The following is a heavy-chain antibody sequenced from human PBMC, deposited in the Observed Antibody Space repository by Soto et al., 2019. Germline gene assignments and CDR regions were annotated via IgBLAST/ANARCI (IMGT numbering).Heavy chain of an antibody. Sequence: ASVKVSCKASGYIFTGYYMHWVRQAPGQGLEWMGWINPNSGDTNYTQKFQGWVTMTRDTSVSTAYMALSRLRSDDTAVYYCATSRISIAVAGETEYYFDYWGQGTPVTVSS. CDR1: GYIFTGYY. CDR2: INPNSGDT. D-gene: IGHD6-19*01. V-gene: IGHV1-2*04. CDR3: ATSRISIAVAGETEYYFDY. J-gene: IGHJ4*02.